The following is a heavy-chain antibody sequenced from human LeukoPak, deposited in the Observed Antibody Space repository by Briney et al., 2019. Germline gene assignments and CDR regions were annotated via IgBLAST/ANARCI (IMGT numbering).Heavy chain of an antibody. D-gene: IGHD3-3*01. Sequence: GGSLRLSCAASGFTFSSYWMHWVRQAPGKGLVWVSRINSDGSSTSYADSVKGRFTISRDNAKNTLYLQMNSLRAEDTAVYYCAQGAIFGVVIIYWGQGTLVTVSS. CDR2: INSDGSST. V-gene: IGHV3-74*01. CDR1: GFTFSSYW. CDR3: AQGAIFGVVIIY. J-gene: IGHJ4*02.